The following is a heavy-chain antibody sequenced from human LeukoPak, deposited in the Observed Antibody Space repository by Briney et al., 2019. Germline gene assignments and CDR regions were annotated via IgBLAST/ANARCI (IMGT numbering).Heavy chain of an antibody. CDR1: GFTFDDYG. D-gene: IGHD1-26*01. J-gene: IGHJ4*02. V-gene: IGHV3-20*04. CDR3: ARDYFGSPSALDY. CDR2: INWNGGST. Sequence: PGGSLRLSCAASGFTFDDYGMSWVRQAPGKGLEWVSGINWNGGSTGYADSVKGRFTISRDNAKNSLYLQMSSLRAEDTALHYCARDYFGSPSALDYWGQGTLVTVSS.